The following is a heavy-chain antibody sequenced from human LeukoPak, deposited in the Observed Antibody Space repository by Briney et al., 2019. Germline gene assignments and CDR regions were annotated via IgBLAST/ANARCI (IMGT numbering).Heavy chain of an antibody. Sequence: PSETLSLTCAVYGGSFSGYYWSWIRQPPGKGLEWIGEINHSGSTNYNPSLKSRVTISVDTSKNQFSLKLSSVTAEDTAVYYCARVLYNGGYIQYWGQGTLVTVSS. V-gene: IGHV4-34*01. CDR3: ARVLYNGGYIQY. CDR2: INHSGST. J-gene: IGHJ1*01. D-gene: IGHD2-2*02. CDR1: GGSFSGYY.